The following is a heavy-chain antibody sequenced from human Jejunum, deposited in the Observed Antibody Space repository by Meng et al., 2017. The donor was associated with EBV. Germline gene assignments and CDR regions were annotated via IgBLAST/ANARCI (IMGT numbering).Heavy chain of an antibody. Sequence: QVQLQESGPGLVKPSETLSLTCTVSGGSITSYYWNWIRQSPEKGLEWIGYIYHSGSTNYSPSLKSRVTISIDTSKNQFSLRLSSVTAADTAVYYCARGGAFDMWGPGTMVTVSS. CDR2: IYHSGST. CDR3: ARGGAFDM. V-gene: IGHV4-59*13. J-gene: IGHJ3*02. CDR1: GGSITSYY.